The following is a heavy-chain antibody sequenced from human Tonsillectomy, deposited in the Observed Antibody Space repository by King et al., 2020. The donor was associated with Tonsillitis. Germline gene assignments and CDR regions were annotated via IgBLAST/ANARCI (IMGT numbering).Heavy chain of an antibody. Sequence: VQLVESGGGLVQPGGPLRLSCAASGFTLSTYAMHWVRQAPGKGRECVSAISGYGGSTYYANSVKGRFTISRDNSKNTLYLQMGSLRAEDMGVYYCARDLGEATLDYFDYWGQGTLVTVSS. J-gene: IGHJ4*02. CDR2: ISGYGGST. D-gene: IGHD1-26*01. V-gene: IGHV3-64*01. CDR3: ARDLGEATLDYFDY. CDR1: GFTLSTYA.